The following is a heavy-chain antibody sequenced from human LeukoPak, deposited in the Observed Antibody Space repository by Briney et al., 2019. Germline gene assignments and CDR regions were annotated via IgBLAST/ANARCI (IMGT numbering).Heavy chain of an antibody. CDR1: GGSISSYY. V-gene: IGHV4-59*01. CDR2: IHYSGST. CDR3: ASSGLEWESPTYYFDY. D-gene: IGHD1-26*01. Sequence: ASETLSLTCTVSGGSISSYYWSWIRQPPGKGLEWIGYIHYSGSTNYNPSLKSRVTISVDTSKNQFSLKLSSVTAADTAVYYCASSGLEWESPTYYFDYWGQGTLVTVSS. J-gene: IGHJ4*02.